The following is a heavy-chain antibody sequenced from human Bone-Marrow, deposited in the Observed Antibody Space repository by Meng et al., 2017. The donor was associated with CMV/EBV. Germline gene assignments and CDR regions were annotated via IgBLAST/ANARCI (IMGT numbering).Heavy chain of an antibody. D-gene: IGHD6-6*01. J-gene: IGHJ6*02. CDR3: ARACSSSYYCMDV. Sequence: GESLKISCAASGFTFSTYSMNWVRQAPGQGLEWVSSISSTSSYIYYADSVEGRFTISRDNAKNSLYLQMNIQRAEDTAVYYCARACSSSYYCMDVWGQGTTVTVSS. V-gene: IGHV3-21*01. CDR1: GFTFSTYS. CDR2: ISSTSSYI.